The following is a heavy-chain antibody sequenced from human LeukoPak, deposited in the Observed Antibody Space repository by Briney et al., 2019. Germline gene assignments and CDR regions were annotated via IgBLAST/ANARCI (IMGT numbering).Heavy chain of an antibody. CDR1: GGSISSYY. Sequence: SETLSLTCTVSGGSISSYYWSWIRQPAGKGLEWIGRIYTSGSTNYNPSLKSRVTMSVDTSKNQFSLKLSSVTAADTAVYYRARDAYYYDSSGYYPAAFDIWGQGTMVTVSS. D-gene: IGHD3-22*01. CDR2: IYTSGST. J-gene: IGHJ3*02. V-gene: IGHV4-4*07. CDR3: ARDAYYYDSSGYYPAAFDI.